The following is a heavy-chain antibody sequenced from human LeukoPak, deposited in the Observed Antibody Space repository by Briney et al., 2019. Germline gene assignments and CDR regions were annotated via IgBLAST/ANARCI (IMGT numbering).Heavy chain of an antibody. D-gene: IGHD2-15*01. Sequence: SETLSLTCTVSGGSISSGDYYWSWTRQPPGKGLEWIGYIYYSGSTYYNPSLKSRVTISVDTSKNQFSLKLSSVTAADTAVYYCARGPDMTKDDPYYFDYWGQGTLVTVSS. CDR2: IYYSGST. V-gene: IGHV4-30-4*01. J-gene: IGHJ4*02. CDR1: GGSISSGDYY. CDR3: ARGPDMTKDDPYYFDY.